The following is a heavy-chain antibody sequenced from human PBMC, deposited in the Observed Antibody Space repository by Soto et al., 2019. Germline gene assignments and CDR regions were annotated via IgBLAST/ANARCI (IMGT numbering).Heavy chain of an antibody. CDR2: INAGNGNT. J-gene: IGHJ5*02. D-gene: IGHD1-26*01. CDR3: ARGHLVGATWSNWFDP. Sequence: ASVKVSCKASGYTFTSYAMHWVRQAPGQRLEWMGWINAGNGNTKYSQKFQGRVTITRDTSASTAYMELSSLRSEDTAVYYCARGHLVGATWSNWFDPWGQGTLVTVSS. V-gene: IGHV1-3*01. CDR1: GYTFTSYA.